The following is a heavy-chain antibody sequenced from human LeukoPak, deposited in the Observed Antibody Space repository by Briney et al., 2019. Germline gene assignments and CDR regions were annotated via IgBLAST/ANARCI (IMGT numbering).Heavy chain of an antibody. CDR1: GFTFSKSP. J-gene: IGHJ4*02. V-gene: IGHV3-23*01. CDR2: ISDSGGDT. CDR3: ATGAYFAD. Sequence: GGSLRLSCAASGFTFSKSPMTWVRQALGKGLEWVSTISDSGGDTYHADSVKGRFTISRDNSMNRLYLQMNSLRAEDTAIYYCATGAYFADWGQGTLVTVSS. D-gene: IGHD2-21*01.